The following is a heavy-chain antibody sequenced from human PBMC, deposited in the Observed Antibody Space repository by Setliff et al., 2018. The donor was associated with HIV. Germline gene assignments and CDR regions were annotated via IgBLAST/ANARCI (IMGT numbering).Heavy chain of an antibody. D-gene: IGHD4-17*01. CDR3: ARDRPPSTVDMLGAFDR. CDR1: RGSISRYY. V-gene: IGHV4-59*01. Sequence: PSETLSLTCTVSRGSISRYYWSWIRQPPGKGLEWIGYIYYTGTTKYNPSLKSRVTMSVDTSKNQLSLKLSSLTAADTAVDYCARDRPPSTVDMLGAFDRWGQGTMVTVSS. CDR2: IYYTGTT. J-gene: IGHJ3*02.